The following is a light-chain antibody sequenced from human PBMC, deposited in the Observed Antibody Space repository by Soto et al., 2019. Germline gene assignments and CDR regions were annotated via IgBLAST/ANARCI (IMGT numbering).Light chain of an antibody. CDR3: SSYAGSMNLI. CDR1: SSDVGGHNH. CDR2: EVS. Sequence: QSALTQPPSASGSPGQSVTISCTGSSSDVGGHNHVSWYQQHPGKAPKLMIYEVSKRPSGVPDRFSGSKPVNTASLTVSGLQAEDEADYYCSSYAGSMNLIFGGGTKVTVL. J-gene: IGLJ2*01. V-gene: IGLV2-8*01.